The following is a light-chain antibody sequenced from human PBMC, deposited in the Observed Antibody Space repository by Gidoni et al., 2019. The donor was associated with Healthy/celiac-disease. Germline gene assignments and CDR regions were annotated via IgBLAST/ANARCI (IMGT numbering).Light chain of an antibody. J-gene: IGLJ3*02. V-gene: IGLV2-14*01. CDR3: SSYISSSALVV. CDR1: SSDVGGYNF. CDR2: EVS. Sequence: QSALTQPASVSGSPGQSITISCTGTSSDVGGYNFVSWYQQHPGQAPKLLIYEVSNRPSGVSNRFSGSKSGNTASLTISGLQAEDEADYYCSSYISSSALVVFGGGTKLTVL.